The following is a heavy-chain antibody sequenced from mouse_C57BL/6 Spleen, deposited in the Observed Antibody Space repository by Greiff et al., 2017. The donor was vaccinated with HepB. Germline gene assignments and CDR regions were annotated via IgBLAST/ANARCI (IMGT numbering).Heavy chain of an antibody. J-gene: IGHJ2*01. Sequence: VQLKESGPGLVKPSQSLSLTCSVTGYSITSGYYWNWIRQFPGNKLEWMGYISYDGSNNYNPSLKNRISITRDTSKNQFFLKLNSVTTEDTATYYCARFGGYDFDYWGQGTTLTVSS. CDR2: ISYDGSN. CDR3: ARFGGYDFDY. V-gene: IGHV3-6*01. CDR1: GYSITSGYY. D-gene: IGHD2-2*01.